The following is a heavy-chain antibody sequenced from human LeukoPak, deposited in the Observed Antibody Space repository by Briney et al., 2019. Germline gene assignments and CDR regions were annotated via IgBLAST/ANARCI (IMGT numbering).Heavy chain of an antibody. V-gene: IGHV4-34*01. CDR1: DESLSGYF. D-gene: IGHD2-21*01. CDR3: RIVATTRQY. CDR2: IYRSTFI. J-gene: IGHJ1*01. Sequence: KPSETLSLTCAVYDESLSGYFCFWIRHPPGKPLEWIGEIYRSTFINYNPSLKSRPTISMDTSKNQFSLKVTSVTAADTAMYYCRIVATTRQYWGQGALVTVSS.